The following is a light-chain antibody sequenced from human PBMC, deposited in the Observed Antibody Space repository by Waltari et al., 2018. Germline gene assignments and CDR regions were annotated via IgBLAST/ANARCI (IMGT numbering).Light chain of an antibody. CDR1: QSVSRN. Sequence: SPGERATVSCRASQSVSRNLAWYQQKPGQAPRLLIYDASTRATGIPARFSGSGSGTEFTLTISSLQSEDFAVYYCQQYNNWPPYSFGQGTKLEI. V-gene: IGKV3-15*01. J-gene: IGKJ2*01. CDR3: QQYNNWPPYS. CDR2: DAS.